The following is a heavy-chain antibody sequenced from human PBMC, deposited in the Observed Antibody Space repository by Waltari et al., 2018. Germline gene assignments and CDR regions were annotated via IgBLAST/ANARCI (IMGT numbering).Heavy chain of an antibody. CDR3: AMTGRLGTGLPWD. D-gene: IGHD3-9*01. CDR2: IKQDGSET. J-gene: IGHJ4*02. Sequence: EVQLVESGGGLVQPGGSLGLCCSACGLAVSDYWVSWVCQAPGKGLEWVAKIKQDGSETFYVESVKGRFTISRDNAKNLLYLQMNSLRVEDTAVYFCAMTGRLGTGLPWDWGQGTLVTVSS. CDR1: GLAVSDYW. V-gene: IGHV3-7*01.